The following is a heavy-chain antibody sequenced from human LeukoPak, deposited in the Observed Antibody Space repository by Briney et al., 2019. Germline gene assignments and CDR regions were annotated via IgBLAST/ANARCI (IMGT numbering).Heavy chain of an antibody. CDR3: AAEDIVATPPFY. CDR1: GLRFRSYV. J-gene: IGHJ4*02. Sequence: KSGGSLRLSCIVSGLRFRSYVMNWVRQTPGKGLEWVAAISSTSSYKYYAESVEGRLTISRDNAKNSLFLQMNSLRAGDTALYFCAAEDIVATPPFYWGQGTLVAVSS. D-gene: IGHD5-12*01. CDR2: ISSTSSYK. V-gene: IGHV3-21*01.